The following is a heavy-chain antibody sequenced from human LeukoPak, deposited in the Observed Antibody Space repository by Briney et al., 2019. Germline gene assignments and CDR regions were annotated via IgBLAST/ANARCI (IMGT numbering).Heavy chain of an antibody. CDR1: GFTFDDYA. CDR3: AKDIYYYVSGAFDY. V-gene: IGHV3-9*03. Sequence: PGRSLRLSCAAPGFTFDDYAMHWVRQAPGKGLEWVSGISWNSGSIGYADSVKGRFTISRDNAKNSLYLQMNSLRAEDMALYYCAKDIYYYVSGAFDYWGQGTLVTVSS. CDR2: ISWNSGSI. D-gene: IGHD3-10*02. J-gene: IGHJ4*02.